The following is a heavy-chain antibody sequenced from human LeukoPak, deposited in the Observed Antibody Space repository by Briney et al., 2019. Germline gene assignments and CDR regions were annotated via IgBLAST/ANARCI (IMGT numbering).Heavy chain of an antibody. CDR1: GFTFSSYS. V-gene: IGHV3-48*01. J-gene: IGHJ3*02. D-gene: IGHD4-17*01. CDR2: ITSYSSTV. CDR3: AREGAVDYGDYDAFDI. Sequence: GGSLRLSCAASGFTFSSYSMNWVRQSPGKGLEWVSYITSYSSTVYYADSVKGRFTISRDNAKNSLYLQMNSLRAEDTAVYYCAREGAVDYGDYDAFDIWGQGTMVTVSS.